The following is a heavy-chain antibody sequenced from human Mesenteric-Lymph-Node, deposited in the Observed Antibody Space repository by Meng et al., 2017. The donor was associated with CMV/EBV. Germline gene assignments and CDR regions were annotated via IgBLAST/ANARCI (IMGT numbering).Heavy chain of an antibody. V-gene: IGHV3-53*05. Sequence: GESLKISCAASGFTVSSHYMTWVHQAPGKGLEWVSVIYRGGNTYYADSVKGRFTISRDDSKNTVYLQMNSLTPEDTAVYYCARDKQQQLVLDFWGQGTLVTVSS. D-gene: IGHD6-13*01. J-gene: IGHJ4*02. CDR3: ARDKQQQLVLDF. CDR1: GFTVSSHY. CDR2: IYRGGNT.